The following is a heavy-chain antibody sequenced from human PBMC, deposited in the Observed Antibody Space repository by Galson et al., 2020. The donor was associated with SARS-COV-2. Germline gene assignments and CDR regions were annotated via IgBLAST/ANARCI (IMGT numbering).Heavy chain of an antibody. CDR2: IRSKAYGGTT. V-gene: IGHV3-49*03. J-gene: IGHJ4*02. CDR3: TRDLDYYDSSGYYPTMIDY. D-gene: IGHD3-22*01. CDR1: GFTFGDYA. Sequence: GGSLRLSCTASGFTFGDYAMSWFRQAPGKGLEWVGCIRSKAYGGTTEYAASVKGRFTISRDDSKSIAYLQMNSLKTEDTAVYYCTRDLDYYDSSGYYPTMIDYWGQGTLVTVSS.